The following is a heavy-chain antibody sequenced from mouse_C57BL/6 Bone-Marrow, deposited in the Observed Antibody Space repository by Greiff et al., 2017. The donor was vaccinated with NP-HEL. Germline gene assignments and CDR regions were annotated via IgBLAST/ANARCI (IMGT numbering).Heavy chain of an antibody. J-gene: IGHJ4*01. CDR1: GYTFTSYW. Sequence: QVQLQQPGAELVKPGASVKLSCKASGYTFTSYWMHWVKQRPGQGLEWIGMIHPNSGSTNYNEKFKSKATLTVDKSSSTAYMQLSSLTSEDSAVXYCARRVWYYGNLYAMGSWGQGTSVTVSS. V-gene: IGHV1-64*01. CDR2: IHPNSGST. CDR3: ARRVWYYGNLYAMGS. D-gene: IGHD2-1*01.